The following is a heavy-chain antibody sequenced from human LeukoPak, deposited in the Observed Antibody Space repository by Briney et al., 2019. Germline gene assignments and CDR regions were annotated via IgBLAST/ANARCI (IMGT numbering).Heavy chain of an antibody. CDR3: ARGVTGSYGFYFDP. Sequence: PGGPLRLSCAASGVTFSTSWMHWVRQVPGKGLVWVSRINPDGTATNYADSVKGRFTISRDNAKNTLYLEMNSLRAEDTAVYYCARGVTGSYGFYFDPWGQGTLVTVSS. D-gene: IGHD3-9*01. V-gene: IGHV3-74*01. J-gene: IGHJ5*02. CDR1: GVTFSTSW. CDR2: INPDGTAT.